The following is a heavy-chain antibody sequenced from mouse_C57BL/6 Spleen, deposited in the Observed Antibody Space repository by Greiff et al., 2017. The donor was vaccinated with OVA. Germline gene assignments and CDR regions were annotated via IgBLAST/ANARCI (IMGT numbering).Heavy chain of an antibody. CDR2: INPNNGGT. V-gene: IGHV1-26*01. CDR1: GYTFTDYY. J-gene: IGHJ3*01. D-gene: IGHD2-4*01. Sequence: VQLQQSGPELVKPGASVKISCKASGYTFTDYYMNWVKQSHGKSLEWIGDINPNNGGTSYNQKFKGKATLTVDKSSSTAYMELRSLTSEDSAVYYGARYYYDYGGAWFAYWGQGTLVTVSA. CDR3: ARYYYDYGGAWFAY.